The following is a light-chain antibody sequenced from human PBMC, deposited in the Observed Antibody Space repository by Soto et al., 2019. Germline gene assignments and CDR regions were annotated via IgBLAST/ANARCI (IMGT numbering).Light chain of an antibody. Sequence: DIQMTQSPSTLSASVGDRVTITCGASQSISDWLAWYQQKPGQAPKLLIYKASSLESGVPSRFSGSGSGTEFTLTISSLQPDDVATYYCQQYSSYYMYTFGQGTRLEIK. CDR3: QQYSSYYMYT. CDR2: KAS. V-gene: IGKV1-5*03. J-gene: IGKJ5*01. CDR1: QSISDW.